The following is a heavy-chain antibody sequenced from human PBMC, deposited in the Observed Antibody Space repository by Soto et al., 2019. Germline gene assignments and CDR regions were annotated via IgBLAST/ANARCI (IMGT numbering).Heavy chain of an antibody. Sequence: SETLSLTCTVSAGSISSYYWSWIRQPPGKGLEWIGYIYYSGSTNYNPSLKSRVSISVDTSKNQFSLKLSSVTAVDTAVYYCARSYSRYDYLTGYHYYYMEVWGKGT. J-gene: IGHJ6*03. CDR2: IYYSGST. CDR3: ARSYSRYDYLTGYHYYYMEV. V-gene: IGHV4-59*01. D-gene: IGHD5-12*01. CDR1: AGSISSYY.